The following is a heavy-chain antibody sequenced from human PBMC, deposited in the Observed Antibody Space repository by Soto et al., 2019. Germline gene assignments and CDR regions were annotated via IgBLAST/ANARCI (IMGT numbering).Heavy chain of an antibody. D-gene: IGHD4-17*01. V-gene: IGHV2-26*01. CDR2: IFSNDEK. Sequence: SGPTLVNPTETLTLTCTVSGFSLSNARMGVSWIRQPPGKALEWLAHIFSNDEKSYSTSLKSRLTISKDTSKSQVVLTMTNMDPVDTATYYCARTVIDYGDYLFFDYWGQGTLVTVSS. J-gene: IGHJ4*02. CDR1: GFSLSNARMG. CDR3: ARTVIDYGDYLFFDY.